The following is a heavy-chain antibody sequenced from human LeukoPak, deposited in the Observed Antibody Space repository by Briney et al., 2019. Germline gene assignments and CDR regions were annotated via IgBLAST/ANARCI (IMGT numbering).Heavy chain of an antibody. D-gene: IGHD1-1*01. J-gene: IGHJ5*02. CDR2: IIPKFDLT. CDR1: GDTFSNFV. V-gene: IGHV1-69*04. Sequence: ASVKVSCKTSGDTFSNFVISWVRQAPGQGLEWMARIIPKFDLTKFAQKLHGRVTITADKSTTTVYLELTNVTSDDTAVYYCARDQNVRGVAAGMEGWFDPWGQGTLVTVSS. CDR3: ARDQNVRGVAAGMEGWFDP.